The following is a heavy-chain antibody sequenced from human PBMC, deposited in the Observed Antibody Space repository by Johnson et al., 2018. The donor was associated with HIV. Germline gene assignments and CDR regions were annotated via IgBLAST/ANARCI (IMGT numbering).Heavy chain of an antibody. CDR1: GFTFSSYG. V-gene: IGHV3-30*02. CDR3: AKDRTKDYGDYSGDAFDI. J-gene: IGHJ3*02. Sequence: QMHLVESGGGVVQPGRSLRLSCAASGFTFSSYGIHWVRQAPGKGLEWEAFIWCDGSNKSYAGSVKGRFTISRDNSKNTLYLQMNSLRAEDTTVYYCAKDRTKDYGDYSGDAFDIWGQGTMVTVSS. CDR2: IWCDGSNK. D-gene: IGHD4-17*01.